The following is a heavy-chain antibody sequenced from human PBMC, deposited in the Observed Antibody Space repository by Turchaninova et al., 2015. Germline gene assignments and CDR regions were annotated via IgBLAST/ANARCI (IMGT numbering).Heavy chain of an antibody. CDR2: TYYRSKWGN. J-gene: IGHJ4*02. Sequence: QVQLQQSGPGLVKPSQTLSLTCAISGDCVPHSGASWNWIRQSPSRGLAWLGRTYYRSKWGNVYAVSVKGRITINPDTSKNQFSLHLNSVTPEDTAVYYCVRDTNWGFDYWGQGTLVTVSS. D-gene: IGHD7-27*01. CDR1: GDCVPHSGAS. V-gene: IGHV6-1*01. CDR3: VRDTNWGFDY.